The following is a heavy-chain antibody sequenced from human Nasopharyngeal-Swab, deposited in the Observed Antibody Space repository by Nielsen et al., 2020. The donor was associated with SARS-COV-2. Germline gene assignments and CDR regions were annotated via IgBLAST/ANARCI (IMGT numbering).Heavy chain of an antibody. V-gene: IGHV3-30*03. J-gene: IGHJ4*02. CDR2: IAHDASNE. D-gene: IGHD4-17*01. CDR3: ARDAPAHYGAFY. Sequence: GESLKISCEASGFAFSSFGMHWVRQAPGKGLEWVAFIAHDASNEYYGDSVKGRFSISRDSSKNTLYLQMDSLRGEDTAVYYCARDAPAHYGAFYWGRGTLVTVSS. CDR1: GFAFSSFG.